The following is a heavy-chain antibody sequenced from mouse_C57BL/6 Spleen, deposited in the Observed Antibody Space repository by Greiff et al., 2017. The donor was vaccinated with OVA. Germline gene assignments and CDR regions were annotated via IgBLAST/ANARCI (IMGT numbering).Heavy chain of an antibody. CDR1: GFTFSDYG. Sequence: EVQLVESGGGLVKPGGSLKLPCAASGFTFSDYGMHWVRQAPEKGLEWVAYISSGSSTIYYADTVKGRFTISRDNAKNTLFLQMTSLRSEDTAMYYCAHGYSYAMDYWGQGTSVTVSS. J-gene: IGHJ4*01. CDR2: ISSGSSTI. D-gene: IGHD2-3*01. V-gene: IGHV5-17*01. CDR3: AHGYSYAMDY.